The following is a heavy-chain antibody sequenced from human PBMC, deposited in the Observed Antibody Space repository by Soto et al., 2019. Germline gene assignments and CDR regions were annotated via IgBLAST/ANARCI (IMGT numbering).Heavy chain of an antibody. CDR3: ARAHSSPPAFLVDY. J-gene: IGHJ4*02. V-gene: IGHV4-39*01. Sequence: SETLSLTCTVSGGSISIESYYWGWIRQPPGKGLEWIGTIYHSGLTYYNPSLKSRVTIFVDASNNQFSLELTSVTAADTAVYYCARAHSSPPAFLVDYWGQGTLVTVSS. D-gene: IGHD6-13*01. CDR2: IYHSGLT. CDR1: GGSISIESYY.